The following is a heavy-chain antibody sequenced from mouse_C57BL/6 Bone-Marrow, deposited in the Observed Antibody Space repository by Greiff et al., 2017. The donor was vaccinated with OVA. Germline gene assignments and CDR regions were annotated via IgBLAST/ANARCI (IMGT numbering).Heavy chain of an antibody. J-gene: IGHJ3*01. CDR3: ARPRSFAY. CDR2: ISSGGSYT. Sequence: EVQGVESGGDLVKPGGSLKLSCAASGFTFSSYGMSWVRQTPDKRLEWVATISSGGSYTYYPDSVKGRFTISRDNAKNTLYLQMSSLKSEDTAMYYCARPRSFAYWGRGTLVTVSA. CDR1: GFTFSSYG. V-gene: IGHV5-6*01.